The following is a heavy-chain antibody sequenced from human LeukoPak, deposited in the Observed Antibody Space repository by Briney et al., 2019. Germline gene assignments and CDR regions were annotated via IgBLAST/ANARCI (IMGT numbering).Heavy chain of an antibody. CDR3: GRQENRIAAASAGY. V-gene: IGHV4-39*01. J-gene: IGHJ1*01. CDR2: RYYRGST. Sequence: SETLSLTCIVSGDSISSSSSYWGWIRQPPGKGLGWIGRRYYRGSTYYNPSLKSRVTISEDTSTHQLSLKLSSVTAADPAVYYCGRQENRIAAASAGYWGQGVLVTVSS. CDR1: GDSISSSSSY. D-gene: IGHD6-13*01.